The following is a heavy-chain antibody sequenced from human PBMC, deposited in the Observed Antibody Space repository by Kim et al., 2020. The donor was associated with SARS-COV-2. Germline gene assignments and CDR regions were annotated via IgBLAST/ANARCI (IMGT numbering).Heavy chain of an antibody. J-gene: IGHJ4*02. D-gene: IGHD6-25*01. V-gene: IGHV4-59*01. Sequence: PPLTSRVNISVDTSKNQFSLKLTSVTAADTAVYYCASDLVQYISSGYFDYWGQGTLVTVSS. CDR3: ASDLVQYISSGYFDY.